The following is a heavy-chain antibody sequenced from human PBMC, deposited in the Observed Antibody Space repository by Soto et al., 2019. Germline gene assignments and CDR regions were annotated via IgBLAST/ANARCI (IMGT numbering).Heavy chain of an antibody. Sequence: PSETLSLTCAVSGGSISSSNWWSWVRQPPGKGLEWIGEIYHSGSTNYNPSLKSRVTISVDKSKNQFSLKLSSVTAADTAVYYCARDGRQLVTYYYGMDVWGQGTKVTVSS. J-gene: IGHJ6*02. CDR3: ARDGRQLVTYYYGMDV. V-gene: IGHV4-4*02. CDR1: GGSISSSNW. CDR2: IYHSGST. D-gene: IGHD6-13*01.